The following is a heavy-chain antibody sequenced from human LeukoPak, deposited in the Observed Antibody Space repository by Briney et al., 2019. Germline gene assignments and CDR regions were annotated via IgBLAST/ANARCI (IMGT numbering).Heavy chain of an antibody. CDR2: IRYDGSNK. CDR3: ARGNSSGWHNWFDP. D-gene: IGHD6-19*01. V-gene: IGHV3-30*02. J-gene: IGHJ5*02. CDR1: GFTFSSYG. Sequence: GGSLRLSCAASGFTFSSYGMHWVRQAPGKGLEWVAFIRYDGSNKYYADSVKGRFTISRDNSKNTLYLQMNSLRSEDTAVYYCARGNSSGWHNWFDPWGQGTLVTVSS.